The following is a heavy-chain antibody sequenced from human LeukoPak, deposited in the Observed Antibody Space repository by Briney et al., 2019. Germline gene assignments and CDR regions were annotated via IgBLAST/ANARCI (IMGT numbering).Heavy chain of an antibody. Sequence: GGSLRLSCAASGFTFSNYAMSWVRQAPGKGLEWVSAISGSGDSTYYADSVKGRFTISRDNSKNTLYLQMNSLRAEDTAVYYCAKRELLDFDYWGQGTLVTVSS. CDR1: GFTFSNYA. D-gene: IGHD1-26*01. V-gene: IGHV3-23*01. CDR2: ISGSGDST. J-gene: IGHJ4*02. CDR3: AKRELLDFDY.